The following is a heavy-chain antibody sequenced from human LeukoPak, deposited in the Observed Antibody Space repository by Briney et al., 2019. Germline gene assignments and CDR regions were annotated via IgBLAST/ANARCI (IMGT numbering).Heavy chain of an antibody. CDR2: ISSSSSYI. CDR1: GFTISSYW. CDR3: AKDVSSDWPSAGFDY. Sequence: GGSLRLSCAVSGFTISSYWMTRVRQARGKGLEWVSSISSSSSYIYYADSVKGRFTISRDNAKNSLYLQMNSLRAEDTAVYYCAKDVSSDWPSAGFDYWGQGTLVTVSS. D-gene: IGHD6-19*01. V-gene: IGHV3-21*01. J-gene: IGHJ4*02.